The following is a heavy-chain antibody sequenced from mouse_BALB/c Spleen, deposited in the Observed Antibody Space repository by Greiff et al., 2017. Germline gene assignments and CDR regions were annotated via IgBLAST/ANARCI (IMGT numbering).Heavy chain of an antibody. D-gene: IGHD1-1*01. Sequence: EVKLMESGGGLVKPGGSLKLSCAASGFTFSSYTMSWVRQTPEKRLEWVATISSGGSYTYYPDSVKGRFTISRDNAKNTLYLQMSSLKSEDTAMYYCTKITTVVATRMNYFDYWGQGTTLTVSS. CDR3: TKITTVVATRMNYFDY. CDR1: GFTFSSYT. V-gene: IGHV5-6-4*01. J-gene: IGHJ2*01. CDR2: ISSGGSYT.